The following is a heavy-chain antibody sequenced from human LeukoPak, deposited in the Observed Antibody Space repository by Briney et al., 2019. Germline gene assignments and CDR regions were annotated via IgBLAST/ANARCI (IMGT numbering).Heavy chain of an antibody. J-gene: IGHJ5*02. V-gene: IGHV1-8*03. D-gene: IGHD3-3*01. Sequence: ASVKVSCKASGYTFTSYDINWVRQATGQGLEWMGWMNPNSGNTGYAQKFQGRVTITRNTSTSTAYMELSSLRSEDTAVYYCARSAREGFWRGYGNWFDPWGQGTLVTVSS. CDR1: GYTFTSYD. CDR2: MNPNSGNT. CDR3: ARSAREGFWRGYGNWFDP.